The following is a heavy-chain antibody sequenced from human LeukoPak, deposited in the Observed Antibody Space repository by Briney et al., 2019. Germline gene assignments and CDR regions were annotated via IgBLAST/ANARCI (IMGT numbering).Heavy chain of an antibody. CDR2: ASTDGNP. J-gene: IGHJ4*02. CDR3: ANVEVGADASDY. V-gene: IGHV4-4*07. Sequence: SETLSLTCTVSGGSISIFYWSWIRQPAGKGLEWIGCASTDGNPHYNPSLKGRVTMSLAPSKNQFSLNLRSVTDADTAVYYCANVEVGADASDYWGQGMLVTVSS. CDR1: GGSISIFY. D-gene: IGHD1-26*01.